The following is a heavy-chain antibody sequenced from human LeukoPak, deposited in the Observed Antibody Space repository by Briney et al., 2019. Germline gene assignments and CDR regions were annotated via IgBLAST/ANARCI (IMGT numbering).Heavy chain of an antibody. CDR2: ISSSSPYI. Sequence: GSLRLSCAASGFTFSDYSMNWVRQAPGKGLEWVASISSSSPYIYYTDSVKGRFTISRDNSKNTLYLQMVSLRAEDMAVYYCAREEGSGSYHYWGQGTLVTVSS. J-gene: IGHJ4*02. CDR1: GFTFSDYS. V-gene: IGHV3-21*01. D-gene: IGHD1-26*01. CDR3: AREEGSGSYHY.